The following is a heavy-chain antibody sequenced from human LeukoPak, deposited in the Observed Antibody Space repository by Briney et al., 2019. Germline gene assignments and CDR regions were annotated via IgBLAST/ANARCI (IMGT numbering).Heavy chain of an antibody. CDR3: ARETPRYYYMDV. J-gene: IGHJ6*03. CDR1: GGSFSGYY. V-gene: IGHV4-34*01. CDR2: INHGGST. Sequence: SETLSLTCAVYGGSFSGYYWRWIRQPPGKGLESIGEINHGGSTNYNPSLKSRVTISVDTSKNQFSLKVSSVTAADTAVYYCARETPRYYYMDVWGKGTTVTVS.